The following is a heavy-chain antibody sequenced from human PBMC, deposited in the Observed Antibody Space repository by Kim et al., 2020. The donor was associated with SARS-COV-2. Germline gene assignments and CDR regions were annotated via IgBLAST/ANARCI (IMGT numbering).Heavy chain of an antibody. CDR1: GFTFSSYW. CDR2: IKQEGSET. CDR3: ARDRGLYPHDSSGYYGGGDI. D-gene: IGHD3-22*01. J-gene: IGHJ3*02. V-gene: IGHV3-7*01. Sequence: GGSLRLSCAASGFTFSSYWMSWVRQAPGKGLEWVANIKQEGSETYYVDSVKGRFTISRDDAKNSLYLQMNSLRAEDTAVYYCARDRGLYPHDSSGYYGGGDIWGQGTMVTVSS.